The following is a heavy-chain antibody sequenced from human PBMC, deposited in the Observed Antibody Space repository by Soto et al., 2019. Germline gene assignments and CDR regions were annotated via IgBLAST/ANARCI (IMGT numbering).Heavy chain of an antibody. Sequence: PSETLSLTCTVSGGSISGYYWSWIRQPPGKGLEWIAYIYYSGSSNSNPSLKSRVTISVDTSKNQFSLKLSSVTAADTAVFYCARHSNEYRKSLDNWGQGTLVTVPS. CDR1: GGSISGYY. J-gene: IGHJ4*02. V-gene: IGHV4-59*08. CDR3: ARHSNEYRKSLDN. D-gene: IGHD1-1*01. CDR2: IYYSGSS.